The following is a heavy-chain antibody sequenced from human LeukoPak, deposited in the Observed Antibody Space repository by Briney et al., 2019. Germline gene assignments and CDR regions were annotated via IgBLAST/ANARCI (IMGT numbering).Heavy chain of an antibody. CDR3: ARGQFSSSWSDGWFDP. CDR1: GYTFTGYY. V-gene: IGHV1-2*02. D-gene: IGHD6-13*01. J-gene: IGHJ5*02. CDR2: INHYSGGT. Sequence: ASVKVSCKASGYTFTGYYMHWVRQAPGQGLEWMGWINHYSGGTIYGQKFQGRVTTTRDTAISTAYMELSRLTSDDTAVYYCARGQFSSSWSDGWFDPWGQGTLVTVSS.